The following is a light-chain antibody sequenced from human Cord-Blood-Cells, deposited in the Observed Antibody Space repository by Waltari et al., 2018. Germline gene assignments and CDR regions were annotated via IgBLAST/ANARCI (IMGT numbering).Light chain of an antibody. Sequence: DIQMTQSPSSLSASVGDRVTITCQASQDISNYLNWYQQKPGKATKLLIYDASNLETGVPSRFSGSGSGTDFTFTISSLQPEDIATYYCQQYDNLSIFTFGPGTKVDIK. CDR1: QDISNY. V-gene: IGKV1-33*01. J-gene: IGKJ3*01. CDR2: DAS. CDR3: QQYDNLSIFT.